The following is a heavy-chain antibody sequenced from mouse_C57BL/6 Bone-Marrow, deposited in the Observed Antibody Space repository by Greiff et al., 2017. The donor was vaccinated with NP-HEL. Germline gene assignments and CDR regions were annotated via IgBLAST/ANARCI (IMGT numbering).Heavy chain of an antibody. CDR1: GFTFSDYY. CDR3: ARQGYGNSVFAY. D-gene: IGHD2-1*01. V-gene: IGHV5-12*01. CDR2: ISNGGGST. J-gene: IGHJ3*01. Sequence: EVHLVESGGGLVQPGGALKLSCAASGFTFSDYYLYWVRQTPGKGVGWVAYISNGGGSTYYPDTVKGRFTISRDNAKNTLYLQMSRLKSEDTAMYYCARQGYGNSVFAYWGQGTLVTVSA.